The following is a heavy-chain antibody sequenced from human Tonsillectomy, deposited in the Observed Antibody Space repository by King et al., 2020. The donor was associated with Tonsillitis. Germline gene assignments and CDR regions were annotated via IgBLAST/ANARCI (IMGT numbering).Heavy chain of an antibody. CDR2: IRYDGSNK. V-gene: IGHV3-30*02. CDR1: GFTFSSYG. J-gene: IGHJ4*02. Sequence: VQLVESGGGVVQPGGSLRLSCAASGFTFSSYGMHWVRQAPGKGLEWVAFIRYDGSNKYYADSVKGRFTISRDNSKNTLYLQMNSLRAEDTAVYYSATTPFPIVYFDCGGQEPLVPVSA. D-gene: IGHD1/OR15-1a*01. CDR3: ATTPFPIVYFDC.